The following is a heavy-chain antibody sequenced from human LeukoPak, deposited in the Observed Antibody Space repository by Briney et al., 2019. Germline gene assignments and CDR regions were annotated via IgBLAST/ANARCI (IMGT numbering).Heavy chain of an antibody. CDR1: GGSISSYH. D-gene: IGHD5-12*01. CDR3: ARDMVATDY. CDR2: IYYSGST. V-gene: IGHV4-59*01. Sequence: SETLSLTCTVSGGSISSYHWSWIRQPPGKGLEWIGYIYYSGSTNYNPSLKSRVTTSVDTSKNQFSLKLSSVTAADTAVYYCARDMVATDYWGQGTLVTVSS. J-gene: IGHJ4*02.